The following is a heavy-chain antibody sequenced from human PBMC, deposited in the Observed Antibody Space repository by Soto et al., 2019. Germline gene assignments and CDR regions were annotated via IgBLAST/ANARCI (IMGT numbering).Heavy chain of an antibody. CDR2: INPNSGGT. Sequence: ASVKVSCKASGYTFTGYYMHWVRQAPGQGLEWMGWINPNSGGTNYAQKFQGRVTMTRDTSISTAYMELSRLRSDDTAVYYCARAVVPAAISPYYYGMDVWGQGTTVTVSS. J-gene: IGHJ6*02. D-gene: IGHD2-2*02. V-gene: IGHV1-2*02. CDR3: ARAVVPAAISPYYYGMDV. CDR1: GYTFTGYY.